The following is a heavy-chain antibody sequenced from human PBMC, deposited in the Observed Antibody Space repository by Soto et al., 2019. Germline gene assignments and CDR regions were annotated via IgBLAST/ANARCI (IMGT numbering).Heavy chain of an antibody. Sequence: EVQLVESGGGLVQPGGSLRLSCATSGFTFSSYSMNWVRQAPGKGLEWVSYISSSSSTIYYADSVKGRFTISRDNAKNSLYLQMNSLRDEDMAVYYCATVLTSSGWTCDYWGQGTLVTVSS. V-gene: IGHV3-48*02. CDR2: ISSSSSTI. CDR1: GFTFSSYS. D-gene: IGHD6-19*01. CDR3: ATVLTSSGWTCDY. J-gene: IGHJ4*02.